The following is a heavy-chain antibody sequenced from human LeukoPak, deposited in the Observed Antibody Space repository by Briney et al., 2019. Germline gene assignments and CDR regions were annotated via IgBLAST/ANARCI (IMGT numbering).Heavy chain of an antibody. CDR2: IYNSVTT. CDR1: GKSMTSDDDS. V-gene: IGHV4-30-2*01. D-gene: IGHD3-22*01. CDR3: ARSWHYYDSSAYSHYFDY. Sequence: PSQTLSLTCDVSGKSMTSDDDSWNWIRQPPGKGLEWIGYIYNSVTTYYNPSLKSRVTMSVDRSKNQFSLYLSSVTAADTAVYYCARSWHYYDSSAYSHYFDYWGQGAQVTVSS. J-gene: IGHJ4*02.